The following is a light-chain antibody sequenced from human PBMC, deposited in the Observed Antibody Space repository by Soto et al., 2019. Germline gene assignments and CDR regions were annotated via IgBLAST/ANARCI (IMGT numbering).Light chain of an antibody. CDR1: QTISTY. Sequence: DLQMTQSPSSLSASLGDRVTITCRASQTISTYVTWYQQKPGKAPKALIPDASTLQSGVPSRFSGSGSGTDFTLIISSLQPEDVATYYCQQSFSSLLSFGGGTQVEIK. CDR3: QQSFSSLLS. J-gene: IGKJ4*01. V-gene: IGKV1-39*01. CDR2: DAS.